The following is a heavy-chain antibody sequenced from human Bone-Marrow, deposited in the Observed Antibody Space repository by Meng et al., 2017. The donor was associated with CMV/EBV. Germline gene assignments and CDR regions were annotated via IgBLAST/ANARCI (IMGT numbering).Heavy chain of an antibody. J-gene: IGHJ6*02. CDR3: ARGRGAARVTYYYYYGMDV. CDR1: GDSIGRSSYY. Sequence: SETLSLTCNVSGDSIGRSSYYWGWIRQPPGKGLEWIGSINHSGSTNYNPSLKSRVTISVDTSKNQFSLKLSSVTAADTAVYYCARGRGAARVTYYYYYGMDVWGQGTTVTVSS. D-gene: IGHD6-6*01. CDR2: INHSGST. V-gene: IGHV4-39*07.